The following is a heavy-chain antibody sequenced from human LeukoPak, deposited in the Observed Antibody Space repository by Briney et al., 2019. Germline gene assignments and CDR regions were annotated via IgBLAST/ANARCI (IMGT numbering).Heavy chain of an antibody. Sequence: ASVKVSCKASGGTFNTYAISSLRQAPGQGLEWMGGIMPLFGTANYAQEFQGRVTFTTDESASTAYMEVSSLRSEDTAVYYCASGSLGDGYGVGDYYQYMDVWGKGTTVTVSS. CDR1: GGTFNTYA. D-gene: IGHD5-24*01. CDR2: IMPLFGTA. V-gene: IGHV1-69*05. CDR3: ASGSLGDGYGVGDYYQYMDV. J-gene: IGHJ6*03.